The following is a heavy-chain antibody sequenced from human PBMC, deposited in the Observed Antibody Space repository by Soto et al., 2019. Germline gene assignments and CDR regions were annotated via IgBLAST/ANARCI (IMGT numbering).Heavy chain of an antibody. J-gene: IGHJ4*02. V-gene: IGHV3-21*01. CDR3: ARGVSSSWAPDY. Sequence: GGSLRLSCAASGFTFSSYSMNWVRQAPGKGLEWVSSISSSSSYIYYADSVKGRFTISRDNAKNSLYLQMNSLRAEDTAVYYCARGVSSSWAPDYWGQGTLVTVSS. CDR1: GFTFSSYS. D-gene: IGHD6-6*01. CDR2: ISSSSSYI.